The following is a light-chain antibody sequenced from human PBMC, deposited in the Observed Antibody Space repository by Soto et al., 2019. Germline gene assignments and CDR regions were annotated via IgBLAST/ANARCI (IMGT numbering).Light chain of an antibody. CDR2: DSS. Sequence: ELTQSPATLSLSPGETATLSCRASQSVDKFLAWYQQRPGQPPRLLIFDSSNRATGVPVRFSGSGSGTVFTLTIGSLEPEDSAVYYCQQRKHWPPITFGQGTRLENK. J-gene: IGKJ5*01. CDR1: QSVDKF. CDR3: QQRKHWPPIT. V-gene: IGKV3-11*01.